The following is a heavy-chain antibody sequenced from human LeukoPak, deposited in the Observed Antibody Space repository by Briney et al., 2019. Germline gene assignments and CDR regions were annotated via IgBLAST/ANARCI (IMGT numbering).Heavy chain of an antibody. D-gene: IGHD3-22*01. J-gene: IGHJ6*02. V-gene: IGHV7-4-1*02. CDR1: GYTFTSYA. CDR3: ARPYYYDSSGYSYYYYGMDV. CDR2: INTNTGNP. Sequence: AASVKVSCKASGYTFTSYAMNWVRQAPGQGLEWMGWINTNTGNPTYAQGFTGRFVFSLDTSVSTAYLQISSLKAEDTAVYYCARPYYYDSSGYSYYYYGMDVWGQGTTVTVSS.